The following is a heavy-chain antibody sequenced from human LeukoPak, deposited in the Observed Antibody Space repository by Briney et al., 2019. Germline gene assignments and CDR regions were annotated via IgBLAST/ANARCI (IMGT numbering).Heavy chain of an antibody. Sequence: GGSLRLSCAASAFTFSSYWMTWVRQAPGEGLEWVANINRDGSEKNHVDSVKGRFIISRDNAKNSLYLQMDSLRAEDTAVYYCARDFDWDYMDVWGKGTTVTVSS. J-gene: IGHJ6*03. D-gene: IGHD3-9*01. V-gene: IGHV3-7*01. CDR2: INRDGSEK. CDR1: AFTFSSYW. CDR3: ARDFDWDYMDV.